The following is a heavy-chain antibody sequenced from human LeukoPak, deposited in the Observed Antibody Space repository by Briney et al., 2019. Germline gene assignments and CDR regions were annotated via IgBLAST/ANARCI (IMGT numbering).Heavy chain of an antibody. CDR3: ARGRSWGESGFDY. Sequence: SQTLSLTCGISGDWVSNNSAAWHWIRQSPSRGLEWLGRTYYRSKWYNDYAVSVKSRITIIPDTSKNQFSLQLNSVTPEDTAVYYCARGRSWGESGFDYWGQGTLVTVSS. V-gene: IGHV6-1*01. CDR1: GDWVSNNSAA. D-gene: IGHD6-13*01. CDR2: TYYRSKWYN. J-gene: IGHJ4*02.